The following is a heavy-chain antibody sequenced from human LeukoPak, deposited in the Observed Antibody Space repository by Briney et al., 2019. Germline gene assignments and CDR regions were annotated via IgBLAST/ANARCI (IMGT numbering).Heavy chain of an antibody. Sequence: SETLSLTCTVSGGSISSYYWSWIRQPPGKGLEWIGYIYYSGSTNYNPSLKSRVTISVDTSKNQFSLKLSSVTAADTAVYYCARSDTAMVTLFDYWGQGTLVTVPS. D-gene: IGHD5-18*01. CDR1: GGSISSYY. CDR2: IYYSGST. V-gene: IGHV4-59*08. J-gene: IGHJ4*02. CDR3: ARSDTAMVTLFDY.